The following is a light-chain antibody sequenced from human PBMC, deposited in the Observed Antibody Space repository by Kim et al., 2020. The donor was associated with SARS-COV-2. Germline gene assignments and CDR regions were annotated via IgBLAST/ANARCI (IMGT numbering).Light chain of an antibody. Sequence: ASVGDRVTINCRASQDMRNDLGWYQQKPGKAPNLLIYAASSLQSGGPSRFSGSGSRTDFTLTISSLQPGGFATYYSIQDYNYPVSFGGGTKVDIK. CDR3: IQDYNYPVS. V-gene: IGKV1-6*01. CDR2: AAS. CDR1: QDMRND. J-gene: IGKJ4*01.